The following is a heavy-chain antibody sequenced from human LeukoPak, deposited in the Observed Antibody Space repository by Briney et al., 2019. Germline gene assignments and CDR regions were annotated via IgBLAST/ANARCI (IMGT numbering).Heavy chain of an antibody. J-gene: IGHJ3*02. CDR1: GFTFSSYG. CDR3: AKDASGSYKTAGVFDI. D-gene: IGHD1-26*01. V-gene: IGHV3-30*02. CDR2: IRYDGSNK. Sequence: GGSLRLSCAASGFTFSSYGMHWVRQAPGKGLEWVAFIRYDGSNKYYADSVKGRFTISRDNSKNTLYLQMNSLRAEDTAVYYCAKDASGSYKTAGVFDIWGQGTMVTVSS.